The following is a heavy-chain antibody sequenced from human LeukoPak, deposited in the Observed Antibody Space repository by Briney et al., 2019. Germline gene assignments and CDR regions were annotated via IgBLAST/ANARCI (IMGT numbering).Heavy chain of an antibody. V-gene: IGHV3-23*01. Sequence: QPGGSLRLSCAASGFTFSSYAMSWVRQAPGKGLEWVSAISGSGGSTYYADSVKGRFTISRDNSKNTLYLQMNSLRAEDTAVYYCAKVTTRYDFWSGPRNDNWFDPWGQGTLVTVSS. J-gene: IGHJ5*02. CDR3: AKVTTRYDFWSGPRNDNWFDP. CDR1: GFTFSSYA. D-gene: IGHD3-3*01. CDR2: ISGSGGST.